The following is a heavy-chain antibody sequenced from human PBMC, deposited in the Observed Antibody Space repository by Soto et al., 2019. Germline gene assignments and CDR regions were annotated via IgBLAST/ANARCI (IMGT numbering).Heavy chain of an antibody. CDR3: AKSRKYFDY. J-gene: IGHJ4*02. CDR2: ISYDGSNK. CDR1: GFTFSSYA. V-gene: IGHV3-30-3*02. Sequence: QVQLVESGGGVVQPGRSLRLSCAASGFTFSSYAMHWVRQAPGKGLEWVAVISYDGSNKYYADSVKGRFTISRDNSKNTLSLQMNSLRAEDTAVYYCAKSRKYFDYWGQGTLVTVSS.